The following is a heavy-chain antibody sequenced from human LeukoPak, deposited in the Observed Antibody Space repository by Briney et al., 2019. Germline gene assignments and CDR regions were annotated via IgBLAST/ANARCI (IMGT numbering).Heavy chain of an antibody. CDR2: ISSIGTTI. J-gene: IGHJ4*02. Sequence: GGSLRLSCAASGFTFSIYEMNWVRQAPGKGLEWVSYISSIGTTIYYADSVKGRFTLSRDNSKNTLYLQMNSLRAEDTAVYYCAKDARRSSGWWFFDHWGQGTLVTVSS. V-gene: IGHV3-48*03. CDR1: GFTFSIYE. D-gene: IGHD6-19*01. CDR3: AKDARRSSGWWFFDH.